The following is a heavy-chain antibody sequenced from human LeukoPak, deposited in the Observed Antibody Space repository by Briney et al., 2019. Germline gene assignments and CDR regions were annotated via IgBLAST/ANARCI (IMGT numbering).Heavy chain of an antibody. CDR3: ARVKWLAFDY. Sequence: QPGGSLRLSCAASGFTFTGYWMSWVRQAPGKGLEWVANIKQDGSERYYVDSVKGRFTISRDNAKNSLYLQMNSLRAEDTAVYYFARVKWLAFDYWGQGTLVTVSS. CDR2: IKQDGSER. D-gene: IGHD6-19*01. CDR1: GFTFTGYW. V-gene: IGHV3-7*05. J-gene: IGHJ4*02.